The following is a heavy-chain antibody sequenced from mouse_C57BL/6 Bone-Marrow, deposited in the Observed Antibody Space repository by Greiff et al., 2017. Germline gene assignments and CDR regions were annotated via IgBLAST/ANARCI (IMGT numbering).Heavy chain of an antibody. CDR2: IYPGGGYT. CDR1: GYTFTNYW. V-gene: IGHV1-63*01. D-gene: IGHD1-2*01. CDR3: ARRDGRGYFDV. Sequence: QVQLQQSGAELVRPGTSVKMSCKASGYTFTNYWIGWAKQRPGHGLEWIGDIYPGGGYTNYNEKFKGKATLTADKSSSTAYMQFSSLTSEDSAIYYCARRDGRGYFDVWGTGTTVTVSS. J-gene: IGHJ1*03.